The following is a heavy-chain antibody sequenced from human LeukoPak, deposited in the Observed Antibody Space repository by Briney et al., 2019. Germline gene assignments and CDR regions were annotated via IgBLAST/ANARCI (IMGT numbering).Heavy chain of an antibody. J-gene: IGHJ4*02. CDR2: IYYSGST. V-gene: IGHV4-39*01. CDR1: GGSPSSSSNY. CDR3: ARLGNWEGRRYFDY. D-gene: IGHD7-27*01. Sequence: PSETLSLTCTVSGGSPSSSSNYWGWIRQPPGKGLEWIGSIYYSGSTYYNPPLKSRVNISVDTSNKQSSLKPSSVTAADTAVYYCARLGNWEGRRYFDYRGQGTLVTVSS.